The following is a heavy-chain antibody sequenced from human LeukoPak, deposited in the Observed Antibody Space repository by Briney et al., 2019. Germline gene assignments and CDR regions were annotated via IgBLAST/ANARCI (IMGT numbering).Heavy chain of an antibody. Sequence: NPSETLSLTCTVSGGSISSYYCSSIRQPLGKGLEWIGYIYYSGRTNYNPSLKSRVSISVDTSKKQFSPKVTSVTAADTAVYYCASDSGSSQIDYWGQGIQVIVSS. CDR2: IYYSGRT. D-gene: IGHD1-26*01. J-gene: IGHJ4*02. V-gene: IGHV4-59*01. CDR3: ASDSGSSQIDY. CDR1: GGSISSYY.